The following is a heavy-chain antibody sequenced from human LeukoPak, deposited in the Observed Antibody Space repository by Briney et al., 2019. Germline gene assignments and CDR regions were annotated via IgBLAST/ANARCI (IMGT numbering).Heavy chain of an antibody. CDR2: MNPNSGNT. V-gene: IGHV1-8*01. J-gene: IGHJ6*03. D-gene: IGHD5-12*01. CDR3: ARGRRGYSGYDFYYCYYYMDV. Sequence: ASVKVSCKASGYTFTSYDINWVRQATGQGLEWMGWMNPNSGNTGYAQKFQGRVTMTRNTSISTAYMELSSLRSEDTAVYYCARGRRGYSGYDFYYCYYYMDVWGKGTTVTISS. CDR1: GYTFTSYD.